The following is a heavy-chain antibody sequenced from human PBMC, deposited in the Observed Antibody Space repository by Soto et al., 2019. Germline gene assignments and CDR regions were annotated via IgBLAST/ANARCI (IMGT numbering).Heavy chain of an antibody. J-gene: IGHJ4*02. CDR2: ISAYNGNT. D-gene: IGHD3-10*01. V-gene: IGHV1-18*01. CDR3: ARDYYGSGSYYNVESV. Sequence: GASVKVSCKASGYTFTSYGISWVRQAPGQGLEWMGWISAYNGNTNYAQKLQGRVTMTTDTSTSTAYMELRSLRSDDTAVYYCARDYYGSGSYYNVESVWGQGTLVTVSS. CDR1: GYTFTSYG.